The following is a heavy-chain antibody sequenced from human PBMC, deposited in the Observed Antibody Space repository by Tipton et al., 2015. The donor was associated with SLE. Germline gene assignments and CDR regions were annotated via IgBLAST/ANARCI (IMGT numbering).Heavy chain of an antibody. V-gene: IGHV4-61*08. CDR1: GGSLSSGGYY. CDR3: ARVGHGFDDSGYNSHYYYCMDV. J-gene: IGHJ6*03. D-gene: IGHD3-22*01. CDR2: VYSSGFS. Sequence: TLSLTCTVSGGSLSSGGYYWSWVRQPPGKGLEWVGYVYSSGFSDYNPSLRSRVTISLDTSKNQFSLRLSSATAADTAVYYCARVGHGFDDSGYNSHYYYCMDVWGKGTTVTVSS.